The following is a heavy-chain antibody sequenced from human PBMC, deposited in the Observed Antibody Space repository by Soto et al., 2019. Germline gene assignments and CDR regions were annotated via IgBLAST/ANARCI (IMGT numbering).Heavy chain of an antibody. V-gene: IGHV5-51*01. CDR2: IYPGDSDT. J-gene: IGHJ6*02. CDR3: ARTRSFTLGFYYDGMDV. D-gene: IGHD6-6*01. Sequence: GESLKISCQGSGYSFASYWIGWVRQMPGKDLEWMGIIYPGDSDTRYSPSFQGQVTISADKSLRTACLQWTSLKASDTALYYCARTRSFTLGFYYDGMDVWGQGTTVTVSS. CDR1: GYSFASYW.